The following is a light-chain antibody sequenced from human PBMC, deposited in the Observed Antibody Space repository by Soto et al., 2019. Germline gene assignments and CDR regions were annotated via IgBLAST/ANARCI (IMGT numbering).Light chain of an antibody. V-gene: IGKV3-20*01. CDR2: AAS. CDR3: QQDGSSPPYT. Sequence: EIVLTQSPGTLSLSPGERATLSCRASQSVSSSYLAWYQQKPGQAPMLLMYAASSRATGIPDRFSGSGSGTDFTLTISRLEPEDFAVYYCQQDGSSPPYTFGQGTKLEIK. CDR1: QSVSSSY. J-gene: IGKJ2*01.